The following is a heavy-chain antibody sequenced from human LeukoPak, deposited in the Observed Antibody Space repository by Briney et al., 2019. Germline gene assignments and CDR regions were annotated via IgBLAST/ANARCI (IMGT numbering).Heavy chain of an antibody. J-gene: IGHJ6*02. CDR2: IIPIFGTA. CDR3: ARGKRPSGMWIVDNSWYYYGMDV. D-gene: IGHD1-1*01. CDR1: GYTFTSYG. Sequence: GASVKVSCKASGYTFTSYGISWVRQAPGQGLEWMGGIIPIFGTANYAQKFQGRVTITADESTSTAYMELSSLRSEDTAVYYCARGKRPSGMWIVDNSWYYYGMDVWGQGTTVTVSS. V-gene: IGHV1-69*13.